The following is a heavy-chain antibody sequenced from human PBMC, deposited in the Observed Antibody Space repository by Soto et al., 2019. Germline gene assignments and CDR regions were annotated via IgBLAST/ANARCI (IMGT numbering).Heavy chain of an antibody. V-gene: IGHV4-4*02. CDR1: GGSISSSNW. Sequence: QVQLQESGPGLVKPSGTLSLTCAVSGGSISSSNWWSWVRQPPGKGLEWIGEIYHSGSTNYNPSLKSRVTISVDKSKNQFSLKLSSVTAADTAVYYCATLSCRPGDGGYYGSGSYFPAYWYFDLWGRGTLVTVSS. D-gene: IGHD3-10*01. CDR3: ATLSCRPGDGGYYGSGSYFPAYWYFDL. J-gene: IGHJ2*01. CDR2: IYHSGST.